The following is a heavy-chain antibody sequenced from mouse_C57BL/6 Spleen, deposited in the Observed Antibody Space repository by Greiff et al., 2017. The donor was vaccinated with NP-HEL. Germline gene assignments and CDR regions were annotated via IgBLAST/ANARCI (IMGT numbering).Heavy chain of an antibody. Sequence: QVQLQQSGAELARPGASVKLSCKASGYTFTSYGISWVKQSTGQGLEWIGEIYPRSGNTYYNEKFKGKATLTADKSSSTAYMELRSLTSEDSAVYFCARPYGYDEGYYAMDYWGQGTSVTVSS. V-gene: IGHV1-81*01. D-gene: IGHD2-2*01. CDR2: IYPRSGNT. J-gene: IGHJ4*01. CDR3: ARPYGYDEGYYAMDY. CDR1: GYTFTSYG.